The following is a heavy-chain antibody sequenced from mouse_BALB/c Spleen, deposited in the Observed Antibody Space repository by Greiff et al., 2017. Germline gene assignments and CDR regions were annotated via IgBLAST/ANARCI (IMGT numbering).Heavy chain of an antibody. CDR1: GFTFSSYA. D-gene: IGHD2-4*01. Sequence: EVKLVESGGGLVKPGGSLKLSCAASGFTFSSYAMSWVRQTPEKRLEWVASISSGGSTYYPDSVKGRFTISRDNARNILYLQMSSLRSEDTAMYYCARVLITWFADWGQGTLVTVSA. V-gene: IGHV5-6-5*01. J-gene: IGHJ3*01. CDR3: ARVLITWFAD. CDR2: ISSGGST.